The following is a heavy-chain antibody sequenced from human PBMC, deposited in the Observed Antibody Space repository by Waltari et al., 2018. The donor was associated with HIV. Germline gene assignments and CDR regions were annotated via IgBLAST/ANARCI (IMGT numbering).Heavy chain of an antibody. Sequence: EVQLVESGGGLVKPGGSLRLSCAASGFTFSSYSMNWVRQAPGKGLEWVSSISSSSSYIYYADSVKGRFTISRDNAKNSLYLQMNSLKAEDTAVYYCARVSPALGAFDIWGQGTMVTVSS. J-gene: IGHJ3*02. V-gene: IGHV3-21*01. CDR2: ISSSSSYI. CDR1: GFTFSSYS. D-gene: IGHD7-27*01. CDR3: ARVSPALGAFDI.